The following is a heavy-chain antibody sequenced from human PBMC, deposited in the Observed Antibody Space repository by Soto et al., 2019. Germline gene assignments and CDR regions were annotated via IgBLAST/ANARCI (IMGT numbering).Heavy chain of an antibody. CDR1: GFTFSSYG. D-gene: IGHD6-13*01. CDR3: ARGAFLYMAAAGKDFHY. CDR2: IWYDGSNK. J-gene: IGHJ4*02. Sequence: QVQLVESGGGVVQPGRSLRLSCAASGFTFSSYGMHWVRQAPGKGLEWVAVIWYDGSNKYYADSVKGRFTISRDNSKKTLYRQMNSLRAEDTAVYYCARGAFLYMAAAGKDFHYGGQGTLVTVSS. V-gene: IGHV3-33*01.